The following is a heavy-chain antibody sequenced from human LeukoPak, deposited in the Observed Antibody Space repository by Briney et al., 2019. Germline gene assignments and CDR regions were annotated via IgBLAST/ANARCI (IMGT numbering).Heavy chain of an antibody. CDR2: IYHSGST. J-gene: IGHJ5*02. D-gene: IGHD5-12*01. Sequence: SETLSLTCTVSGGSISSYYWSWIRQPPGKGLEWIGSIYHSGSTYYNPSLKSRVTISVDTSKNQFSLKLSSVTAADTAVYYCARERGYSGYDGFGWFDPWGQGTLVTVSS. CDR3: ARERGYSGYDGFGWFDP. CDR1: GGSISSYY. V-gene: IGHV4-38-2*02.